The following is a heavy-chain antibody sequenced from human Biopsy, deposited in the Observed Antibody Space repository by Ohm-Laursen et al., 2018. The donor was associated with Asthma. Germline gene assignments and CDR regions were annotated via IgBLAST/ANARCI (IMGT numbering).Heavy chain of an antibody. CDR2: PDHEEGGT. V-gene: IGHV1-24*01. Sequence: SVTVSCKVSGYSLTDLSMHWVRQAPGQGLEWMGGPDHEEGGTVNARRFQGRVTMTEDTSTDTAYMELSSLSSDDTAVYYCASDFPKDYVRYNFQFWGQGTLVTVSS. CDR3: ASDFPKDYVRYNFQF. D-gene: IGHD4-17*01. CDR1: GYSLTDLS. J-gene: IGHJ4*02.